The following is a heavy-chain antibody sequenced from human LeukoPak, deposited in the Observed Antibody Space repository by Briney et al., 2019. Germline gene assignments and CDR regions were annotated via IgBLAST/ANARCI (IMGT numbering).Heavy chain of an antibody. J-gene: IGHJ4*02. Sequence: SETLSLTCAVYGGSFSGYYWSWIRQPPGKGLEWIGEINHSGSTNYNPSLKSRVTISVDTSKNQFSLKLSSVTAADTAVYYCARADWSGYLDYWGQGTLVTVSS. V-gene: IGHV4-34*01. CDR1: GGSFSGYY. CDR2: INHSGST. D-gene: IGHD3-3*01. CDR3: ARADWSGYLDY.